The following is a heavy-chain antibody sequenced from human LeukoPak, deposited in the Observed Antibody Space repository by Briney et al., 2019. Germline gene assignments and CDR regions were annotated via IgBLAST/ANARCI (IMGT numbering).Heavy chain of an antibody. CDR1: GYTFTSYY. CDR3: ARRSPDTATGFDY. Sequence: ASVKVSCKASGYTFTSYYMHWVRQAPGQGLEWMGIINPSGGSTSYAQKFQGRVTMTRDTSTSTVYMGLSSPRSEDTAVYYCARRSPDTATGFDYWGQGTLVTVSS. V-gene: IGHV1-46*01. J-gene: IGHJ4*02. D-gene: IGHD5-18*01. CDR2: INPSGGST.